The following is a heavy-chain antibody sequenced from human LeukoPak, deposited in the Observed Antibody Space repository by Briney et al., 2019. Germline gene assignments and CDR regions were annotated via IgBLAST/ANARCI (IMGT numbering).Heavy chain of an antibody. CDR1: GFTFSDYY. Sequence: GGSLRLPRAASGFTFSDYYMSWIRQAPGKGLEWVSYICDSGRTIYYADSVKGRFTISRDNAKNSVYLQMNNLRAEDTAVYYCARDRLGDYDHSGYYDKWGQGTLVTVSS. CDR2: ICDSGRTI. V-gene: IGHV3-11*01. CDR3: ARDRLGDYDHSGYYDK. D-gene: IGHD3-22*01. J-gene: IGHJ4*02.